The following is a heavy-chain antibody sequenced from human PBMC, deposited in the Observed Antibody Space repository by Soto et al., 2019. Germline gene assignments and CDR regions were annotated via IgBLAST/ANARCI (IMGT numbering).Heavy chain of an antibody. J-gene: IGHJ4*02. CDR2: IDPSGGST. CDR1: GYNFTRYY. D-gene: IGHD3-3*01. V-gene: IGHV1-46*03. Sequence: ASVKVSCKASGYNFTRYYMHWVRQAPGQGLEWMGIIDPSGGSTSYAQKFQGRVSMTRDTSTSTVYMDLSSLRSEDTAVYYCARDLTGGPTYYDFWSGYSPVDYWGLGTLVTVSS. CDR3: ARDLTGGPTYYDFWSGYSPVDY.